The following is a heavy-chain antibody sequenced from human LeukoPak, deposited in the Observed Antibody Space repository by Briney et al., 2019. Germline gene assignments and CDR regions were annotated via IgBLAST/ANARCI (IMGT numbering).Heavy chain of an antibody. D-gene: IGHD1-20*01. CDR3: TKDVTGNYDS. J-gene: IGHJ4*02. CDR2: INTDGSST. CDR1: GFTFSSYW. Sequence: GGSLRLSCAASGFTFSSYWMHWVRQAPGKGLVWVSRINTDGSSTNYADSVMGRFTISRDNAKNTMYLQMNSLRAEDTAVYYCTKDVTGNYDSWGQGTLVTVSS. V-gene: IGHV3-74*01.